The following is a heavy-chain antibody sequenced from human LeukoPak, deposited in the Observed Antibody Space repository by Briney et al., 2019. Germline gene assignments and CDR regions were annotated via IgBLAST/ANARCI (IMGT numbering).Heavy chain of an antibody. Sequence: GASVTVSFKASGYTFTIYYMHWVRQAPGQGIEWMGIINPSDGSTSYAQKFQGRVTMTRDMSTSTVYMELSSLRSEATAVYYCARALITFGGVIVIPSYAFDIWGQGTMVTVST. CDR2: INPSDGST. J-gene: IGHJ3*02. CDR1: GYTFTIYY. V-gene: IGHV1-46*01. CDR3: ARALITFGGVIVIPSYAFDI. D-gene: IGHD3-16*02.